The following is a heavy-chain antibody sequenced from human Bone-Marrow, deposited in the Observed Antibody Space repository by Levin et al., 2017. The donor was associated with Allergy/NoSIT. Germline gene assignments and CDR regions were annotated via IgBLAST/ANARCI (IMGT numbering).Heavy chain of an antibody. V-gene: IGHV1-18*01. J-gene: IGHJ6*02. Sequence: GESLKISCKASGYTFTSYGISWVRQAPGQGLEWMGWISAYNGNTNYAQKLQGRVTMTTDTSTSTAYMELRSLRSDDTAVYYCARVRYCSGTSCMGNYYYYYGMDVWGQGTTVTVSS. CDR3: ARVRYCSGTSCMGNYYYYYGMDV. D-gene: IGHD2-2*01. CDR2: ISAYNGNT. CDR1: GYTFTSYG.